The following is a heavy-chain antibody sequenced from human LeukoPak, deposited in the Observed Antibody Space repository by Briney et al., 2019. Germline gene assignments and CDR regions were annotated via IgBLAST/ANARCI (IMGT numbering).Heavy chain of an antibody. Sequence: GGSLRLSCAASGFTFRCYCMNWVRQAPGKGLEWVSAIDPSSTYIYYADSVKGRFTISRDNAENSLYLQMNSLRVEDTAVYYCARAPTVLVGYCSSSSCQADYWGQGTLVTVSS. CDR1: GFTFRCYC. CDR2: IDPSSTYI. D-gene: IGHD2-2*01. J-gene: IGHJ4*02. V-gene: IGHV3-21*01. CDR3: ARAPTVLVGYCSSSSCQADY.